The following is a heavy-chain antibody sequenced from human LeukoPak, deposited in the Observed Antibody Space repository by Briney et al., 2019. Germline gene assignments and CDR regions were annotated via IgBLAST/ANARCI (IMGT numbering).Heavy chain of an antibody. V-gene: IGHV3-30*02. CDR1: GFTFSSNG. J-gene: IGHJ4*02. Sequence: GGSLRLSCAASGFTFSSNGMHWVRQAPGKGLEWVAFIWYDGSNKYYADSVKGRFTVSRDNSKNTLYLQMNSLRAEDTAVYYCTTDRGYSSTWGQGTLVTVSS. CDR3: TTDRGYSST. D-gene: IGHD5-18*01. CDR2: IWYDGSNK.